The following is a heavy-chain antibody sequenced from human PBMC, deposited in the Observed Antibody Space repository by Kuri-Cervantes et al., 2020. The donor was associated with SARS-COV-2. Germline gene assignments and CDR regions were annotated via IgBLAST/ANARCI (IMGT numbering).Heavy chain of an antibody. Sequence: ESLKISCAASEFSISDNYMSWVRQAPGKGLEWVSTIDSGGNTNYADSVKGRFTISRDNSKNTLYLQMNSLRAEDTAVYYCAREEDSSSSSLFDYWGQGTLVTVSS. D-gene: IGHD6-6*01. CDR1: EFSISDNY. CDR3: AREEDSSSSSLFDY. CDR2: IDSGGNT. V-gene: IGHV3-53*01. J-gene: IGHJ4*02.